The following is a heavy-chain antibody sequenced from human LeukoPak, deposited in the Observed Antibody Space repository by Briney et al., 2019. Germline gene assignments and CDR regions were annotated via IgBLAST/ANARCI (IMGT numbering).Heavy chain of an antibody. CDR2: IIPIFGTA. V-gene: IGHV1-69*13. J-gene: IGHJ3*02. Sequence: GASVKVSCKASGGTFSSYAISWVRQAPGQGLEWMGGIIPIFGTANYAQKFQGRVTITADESTSTAYMELSSLRSEDTAVYYCARERGAYSYGQGDAFDIWGQGTMVTVSS. CDR1: GGTFSSYA. CDR3: ARERGAYSYGQGDAFDI. D-gene: IGHD5-18*01.